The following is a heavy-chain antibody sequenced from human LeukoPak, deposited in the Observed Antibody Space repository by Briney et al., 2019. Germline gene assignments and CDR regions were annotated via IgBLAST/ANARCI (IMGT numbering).Heavy chain of an antibody. CDR3: AIRYCSSTSCYAAPLDY. V-gene: IGHV1-2*02. D-gene: IGHD2-2*01. CDR2: INPNSGGT. J-gene: IGHJ4*02. Sequence: ASVKVSCKASGYTFTGYYMHWVRQAPGQGLEWMGWINPNSGGTNYAQKFQGRVTMTRDTSISTAYMELSRLRSDDTAVYYCAIRYCSSTSCYAAPLDYWGQGTLVTVSS. CDR1: GYTFTGYY.